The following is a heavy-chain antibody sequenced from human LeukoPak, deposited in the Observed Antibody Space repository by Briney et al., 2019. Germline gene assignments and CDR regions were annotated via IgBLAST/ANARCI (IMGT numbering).Heavy chain of an antibody. V-gene: IGHV3-9*01. CDR2: ISWNSGSI. D-gene: IGHD1-26*01. CDR3: ASWGGSYYKPENFDY. CDR1: GFTFDDYA. J-gene: IGHJ4*02. Sequence: SGGSLRLSCAASGFTFDDYAMHWVRQAPGKGLEWVSGISWNSGSIGYADSVKGRFTISRDNAKNSLYLQINSLRAEDTALYYCASWGGSYYKPENFDYWGQGTLVTVSS.